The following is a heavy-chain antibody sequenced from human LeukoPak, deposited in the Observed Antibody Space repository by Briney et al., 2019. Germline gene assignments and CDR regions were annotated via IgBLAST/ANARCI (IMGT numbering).Heavy chain of an antibody. J-gene: IGHJ6*03. Sequence: ASVKVSCKASGYTFTGYYMHWVRQAPGQGLEWMGWINPNSGGTNYAQKFQGRVTMTRDTSISTAYMELSRLRSDDTAVYCCARGVLGGSYYYYYMDVWGKGTTVTVSS. CDR3: ARGVLGGSYYYYYMDV. CDR2: INPNSGGT. CDR1: GYTFTGYY. D-gene: IGHD1-26*01. V-gene: IGHV1-2*02.